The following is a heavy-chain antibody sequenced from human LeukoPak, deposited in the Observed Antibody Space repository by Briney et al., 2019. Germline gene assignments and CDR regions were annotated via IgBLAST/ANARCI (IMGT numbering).Heavy chain of an antibody. CDR3: ARGNYYDNSGYDYYYYGMDV. J-gene: IGHJ6*02. V-gene: IGHV1-69*13. CDR2: IIPIFGTA. CDR1: GYTFTSYG. D-gene: IGHD3-22*01. Sequence: SVKVSCKASGYTFTSYGISWVRQAPGQGLEWMGGIIPIFGTANYAQKFQGRVTITADESTSTAYMELSSLRSEDTAVYYCARGNYYDNSGYDYYYYGMDVWGQGTTVTVSS.